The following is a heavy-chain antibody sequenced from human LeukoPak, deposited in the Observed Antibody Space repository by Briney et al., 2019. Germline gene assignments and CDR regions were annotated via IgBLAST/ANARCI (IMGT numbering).Heavy chain of an antibody. CDR1: GFTVSSNY. CDR2: IYSGGST. J-gene: IGHJ4*02. Sequence: GGSLRLSCAASGFTVSSNYMSWVRQAPGKGLEWVSVIYSGGSTYYADSVKGRFTISRHNSKNMLYLQMNSLRAEDTAVYYCARVRVYNWNYYFDYWGQGTLVTVSS. V-gene: IGHV3-53*04. D-gene: IGHD1-7*01. CDR3: ARVRVYNWNYYFDY.